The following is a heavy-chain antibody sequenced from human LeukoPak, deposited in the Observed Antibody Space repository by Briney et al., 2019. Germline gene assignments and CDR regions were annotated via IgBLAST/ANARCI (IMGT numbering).Heavy chain of an antibody. V-gene: IGHV3-64*01. CDR3: ARVGYNSYYYYGMDV. J-gene: IGHJ6*02. CDR1: GFTFSSYA. D-gene: IGHD6-13*01. CDR2: ISSNGGST. Sequence: GGSLRLSCAASGFTFSSYAMHWVRQAPGKGLEYVSAISSNGGSTYYANSVKGRFTISRDNSKNTLYLQMGSLRAEDMAVYYCARVGYNSYYYYGMDVWGQGTTVTVSS.